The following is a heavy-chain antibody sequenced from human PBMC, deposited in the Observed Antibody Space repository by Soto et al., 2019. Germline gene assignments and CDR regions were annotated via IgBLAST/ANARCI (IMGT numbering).Heavy chain of an antibody. J-gene: IGHJ6*02. CDR3: ARVGLDCSGGSCYALSDYYYYGMDV. V-gene: IGHV1-69*06. Sequence: ASVKVSCKASGGTFSSYAISWVRQAPGQGLEWMGGIIPIFGTANYAQKFQGRVTITADKSTSTASMELSSLRSEDTAVYYCARVGLDCSGGSCYALSDYYYYGMDVWGQGTTVTVSS. D-gene: IGHD2-15*01. CDR1: GGTFSSYA. CDR2: IIPIFGTA.